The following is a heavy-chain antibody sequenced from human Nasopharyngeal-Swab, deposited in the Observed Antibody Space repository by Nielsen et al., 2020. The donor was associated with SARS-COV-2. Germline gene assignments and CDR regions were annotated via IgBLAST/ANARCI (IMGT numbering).Heavy chain of an antibody. V-gene: IGHV3-30*03. CDR2: IAHDASNE. J-gene: IGHJ4*02. CDR1: GFTFSSFC. CDR3: ARDEPAHYGAFY. Sequence: GGSLRLSCAASGFTFSSFCMHWVRQAPGKGLEWVAFIAHDASNENYGDSVKGRFSISRDSSKNTLYLQMDSLRGEDTDVYYCARDEPAHYGAFYWGRGTLVTVSS. D-gene: IGHD4-17*01.